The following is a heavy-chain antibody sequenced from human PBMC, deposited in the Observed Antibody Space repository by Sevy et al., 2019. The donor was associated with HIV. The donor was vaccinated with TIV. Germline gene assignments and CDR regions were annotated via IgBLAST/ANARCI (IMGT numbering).Heavy chain of an antibody. CDR1: GFTFRSYG. Sequence: GGSLRLSCAGSGFTFRSYGIHWVRQSPGKGLEWVAFISFDGRNTYSADSVKGRFTVSRDNSNNAVYLQMINLRTEDTAMYYCAKDILGDNSPWFFFDYWGQGTQVTVSS. CDR2: ISFDGRNT. CDR3: AKDILGDNSPWFFFDY. V-gene: IGHV3-30*18. J-gene: IGHJ4*02. D-gene: IGHD3-9*01.